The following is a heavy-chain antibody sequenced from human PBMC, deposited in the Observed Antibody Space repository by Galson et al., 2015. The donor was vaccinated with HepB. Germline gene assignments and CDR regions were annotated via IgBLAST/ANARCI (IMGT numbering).Heavy chain of an antibody. CDR1: GFTFSSYG. CDR2: IRYDGSNK. Sequence: SLRLSCAASGFTFSSYGMHWVRQAPGKGLEWVAFIRYDGSNKYYADSVKGRFTISRDNSKNTLYLQMNSLRAEDTAVYYCANNYYDSSGYYPWPPLDAFDIWGQGTMVTVSS. D-gene: IGHD3-22*01. CDR3: ANNYYDSSGYYPWPPLDAFDI. V-gene: IGHV3-30*02. J-gene: IGHJ3*02.